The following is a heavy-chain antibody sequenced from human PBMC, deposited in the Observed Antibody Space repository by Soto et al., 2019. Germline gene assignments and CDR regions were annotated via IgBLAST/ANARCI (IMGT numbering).Heavy chain of an antibody. CDR2: IYYSGTT. CDR3: ARGTYNWLDP. V-gene: IGHV4-59*01. CDR1: GGSISGYY. Sequence: SETLSLTCTVSGGSISGYYWSWIRQPPGKGLEWIGYIYYSGTTSYNPSLNSRVTMSVDTSKNQFSLKLTSVTAADTAGYYCARGTYNWLDPWGQGTLVTVSS. J-gene: IGHJ5*02.